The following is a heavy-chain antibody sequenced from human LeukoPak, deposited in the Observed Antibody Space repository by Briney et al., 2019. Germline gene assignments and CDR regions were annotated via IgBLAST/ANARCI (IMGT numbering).Heavy chain of an antibody. D-gene: IGHD1-1*01. CDR3: ARDRDRRYWNDAFDI. CDR2: INPNSGGT. CDR1: GYTFTGYY. Sequence: ASVKVSCKASGYTFTGYYMHWVRQAPGQGLEWMGWINPNSGGTNYAQKFQGWVTMTRDTSISTAYMELSRLRSDDTAVYYCARDRDRRYWNDAFDIWGQGTMVTVSS. J-gene: IGHJ3*02. V-gene: IGHV1-2*04.